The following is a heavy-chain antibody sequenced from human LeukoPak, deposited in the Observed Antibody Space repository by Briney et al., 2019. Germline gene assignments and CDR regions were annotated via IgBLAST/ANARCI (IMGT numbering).Heavy chain of an antibody. CDR1: GGSISSGGYY. CDR3: ARTSFWSGYYPDFDYFDY. J-gene: IGHJ4*02. V-gene: IGHV4-31*01. Sequence: SQTLSLTCTVSGGSISSGGYYWSWIRQHPGKGLEWIGYIYYSGSTYYNPSLKSPVTISVDTSKNQFSLKLRSVTAADTAVYYCARTSFWSGYYPDFDYFDYWGQGTLVTVSS. D-gene: IGHD3-3*01. CDR2: IYYSGST.